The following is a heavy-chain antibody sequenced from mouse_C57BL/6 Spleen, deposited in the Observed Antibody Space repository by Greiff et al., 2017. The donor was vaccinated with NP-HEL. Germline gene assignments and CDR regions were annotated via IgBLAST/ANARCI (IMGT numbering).Heavy chain of an antibody. D-gene: IGHD1-1*01. Sequence: QVQLQQPGAELVKPGASVKLSCKASGYTFTSYWMHWVKQRPGQGLEWIGMIHPNSGSTNYNEKFKSKATLTVDKSSSTPSLQLSSLTSGDAAVDYGASYDDGSSYADRDDWGQGTTLTVAS. V-gene: IGHV1-64*01. J-gene: IGHJ2*01. CDR2: IHPNSGST. CDR1: GYTFTSYW. CDR3: ASYDDGSSYADRDD.